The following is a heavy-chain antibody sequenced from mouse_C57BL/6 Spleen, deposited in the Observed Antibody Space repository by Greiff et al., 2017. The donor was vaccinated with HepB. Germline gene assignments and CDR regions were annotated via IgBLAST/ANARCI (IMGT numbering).Heavy chain of an antibody. V-gene: IGHV1-64*01. J-gene: IGHJ3*01. CDR1: GYTFTSYW. CDR2: IHPNSGST. CDR3: ASRGLGFAY. Sequence: QVQLQQPGAELVKPGASVKLSCKASGYTFTSYWMHWVKQRPGQGLEWIGMIHPNSGSTNYNEKFKSKATLTVDKSSSTAYMQLSSLTSEDSAVYYCASRGLGFAYWGQGTLVTVSA. D-gene: IGHD2-4*01.